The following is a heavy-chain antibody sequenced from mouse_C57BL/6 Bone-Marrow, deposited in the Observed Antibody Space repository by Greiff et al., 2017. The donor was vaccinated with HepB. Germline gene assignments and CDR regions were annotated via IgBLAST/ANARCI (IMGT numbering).Heavy chain of an antibody. J-gene: IGHJ3*01. CDR2: ISDGGSYT. CDR1: GFTFSSYA. CDR3: ARGMVTTFAY. V-gene: IGHV5-4*03. D-gene: IGHD2-2*01. Sequence: DVMLVESGGGLVKPGGSLKLSCAASGFTFSSYAMSWVRQTPEKRLEWVATISDGGSYTYYPDNVKGRFTISRDNAKNNLYLQMSHLKSEDTAMYYGARGMVTTFAYWGQGTLVTVSA.